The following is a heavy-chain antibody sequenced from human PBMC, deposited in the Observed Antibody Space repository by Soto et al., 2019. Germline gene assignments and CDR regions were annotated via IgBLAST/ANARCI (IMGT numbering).Heavy chain of an antibody. Sequence: EVQLVESGGGLVQSGGSLRLSCVASEFTFSSYSMNWVRQAPGKGLEWVSYISSSGTTIYYADSVKGRVTISRDNAKNSLFLQLHRLRVDDTAVYYCARDHYGAYAVDSWGQGTLVTVSS. V-gene: IGHV3-48*01. J-gene: IGHJ4*02. CDR3: ARDHYGAYAVDS. CDR1: EFTFSSYS. CDR2: ISSSGTTI. D-gene: IGHD3-16*01.